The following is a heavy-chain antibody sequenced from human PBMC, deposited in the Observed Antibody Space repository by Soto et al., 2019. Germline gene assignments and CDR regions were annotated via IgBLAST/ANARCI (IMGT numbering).Heavy chain of an antibody. CDR1: GFTFSSYS. Sequence: GGSLRLSCAASGFTFSSYSMNWVRQAPGKGLEWVSYISSSSSTIYYADSVKGRFTISRDNAKNSLYLQMNSLRAEDTAVYYCASFVGYCSGERCYHDDNGGQGTLVTVSS. V-gene: IGHV3-48*01. CDR2: ISSSSSTI. D-gene: IGHD2-15*01. CDR3: ASFVGYCSGERCYHDDN. J-gene: IGHJ4*01.